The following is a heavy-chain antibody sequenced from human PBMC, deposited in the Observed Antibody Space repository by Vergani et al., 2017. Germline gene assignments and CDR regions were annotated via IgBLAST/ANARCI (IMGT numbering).Heavy chain of an antibody. D-gene: IGHD3-10*01. J-gene: IGHJ6*02. V-gene: IGHV3-73*01. CDR2: IRSKANSYAT. CDR1: GFTFSGSA. CDR3: TGYYGSGSRYYYGMDV. Sequence: VQLVESGGGVVQPGRSLRLSCAASGFTFSGSAMHWVRQASGKGLEWVGRIRSKANSYATAYAASVKGRFTISRDDSKNTAYLQMNSLKTEDTAVYYWTGYYGSGSRYYYGMDVWGQGTTVTVSS.